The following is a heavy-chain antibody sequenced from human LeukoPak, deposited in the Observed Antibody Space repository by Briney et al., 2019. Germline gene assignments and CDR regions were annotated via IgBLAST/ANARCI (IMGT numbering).Heavy chain of an antibody. Sequence: SETLSLTCAVSGGSISSGGYSWSWIRQPPGKGLEWIGYIYHSGSTYYNPSLKSQVTISVDRSKNQFSLKLSSVTAADTAVYYCARERWLQPPDYWGQGTLVTVSS. J-gene: IGHJ4*02. V-gene: IGHV4-30-2*01. D-gene: IGHD5-24*01. CDR1: GGSISSGGYS. CDR2: IYHSGST. CDR3: ARERWLQPPDY.